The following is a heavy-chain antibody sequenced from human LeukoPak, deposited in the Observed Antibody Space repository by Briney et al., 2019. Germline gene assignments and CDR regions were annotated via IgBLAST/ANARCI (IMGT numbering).Heavy chain of an antibody. CDR3: ARGGYGDYVLNWFDP. CDR1: GGSFSGYY. CDR2: INHSGST. D-gene: IGHD4-17*01. V-gene: IGHV4-34*01. J-gene: IGHJ5*02. Sequence: SETLSLTCAVYGGSFSGYYWSWIRQPPGKGLEWIGEINHSGSTNYNPSLKSRVTISVDTSKNQFSLKLSSVTAADTAVYYCARGGYGDYVLNWFDPWGQGTLVTVSS.